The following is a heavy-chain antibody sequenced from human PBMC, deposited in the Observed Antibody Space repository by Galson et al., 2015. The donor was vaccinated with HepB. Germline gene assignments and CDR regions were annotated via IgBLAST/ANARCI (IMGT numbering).Heavy chain of an antibody. CDR1: GFSLSTSGVG. CDR3: VHNNGKGGINWFDP. Sequence: PALVKPTQTLTLTCTFSGFSLSTSGVGVGWIRQPPGKALECLALIYWDDDKRYSPSLKNRLTITKDTSKNQVVLTMTNMDPVDTATYYCVHNNGKGGINWFDPWGQGALVTVSS. J-gene: IGHJ5*02. V-gene: IGHV2-5*02. D-gene: IGHD1-1*01. CDR2: IYWDDDK.